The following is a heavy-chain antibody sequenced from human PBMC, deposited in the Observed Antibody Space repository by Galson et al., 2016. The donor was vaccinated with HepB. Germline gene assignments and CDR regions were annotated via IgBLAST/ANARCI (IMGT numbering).Heavy chain of an antibody. CDR1: VGYIRSPDHC. D-gene: IGHD4-17*01. V-gene: IGHV4-30-4*08. Sequence: TLSLTCTVSVGYIRSPDHCWTWVRQAPGKGPEWIGYIFYSGTTYDNESLSRRLSISVDTSRSQFSLKLRSVTFADTAVYYCARTRVYGLVSQFYYGVDVWGQGTAVTVSS. J-gene: IGHJ6*02. CDR3: ARTRVYGLVSQFYYGVDV. CDR2: IFYSGTT.